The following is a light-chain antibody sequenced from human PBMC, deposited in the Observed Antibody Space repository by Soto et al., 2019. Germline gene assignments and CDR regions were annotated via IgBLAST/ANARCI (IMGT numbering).Light chain of an antibody. V-gene: IGKV3-20*01. CDR1: QSVDSAF. Sequence: EIVLTQSPGSLSLSLGERATLSCRASQSVDSAFFAWYQQKPGQPPRLLMYGASRRATGIPDRFSGSGAGTDFTLTISRLAPEDSAVYYWQQYASSLTFGQGTKVEI. CDR3: QQYASSLT. CDR2: GAS. J-gene: IGKJ1*01.